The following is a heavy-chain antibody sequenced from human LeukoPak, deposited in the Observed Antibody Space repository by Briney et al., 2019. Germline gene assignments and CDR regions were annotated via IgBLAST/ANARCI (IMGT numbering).Heavy chain of an antibody. V-gene: IGHV3-23*01. CDR1: GFTFSSYS. Sequence: GGSLRLSCAASGFTFSSYSMNWVRQAPGKGLEWVSAISGSGGSTYYADSVKGRFTISRDNSKNTLYLQMNSLRAEDTAVYYCAKTDSRPFANPGPYSDYWGQGTLVTVSS. J-gene: IGHJ4*02. D-gene: IGHD3-16*01. CDR2: ISGSGGST. CDR3: AKTDSRPFANPGPYSDY.